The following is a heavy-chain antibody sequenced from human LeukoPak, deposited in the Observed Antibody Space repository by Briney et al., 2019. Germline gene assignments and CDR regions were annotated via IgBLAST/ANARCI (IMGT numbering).Heavy chain of an antibody. CDR2: IRSKAYGGTT. V-gene: IGHV3-49*03. D-gene: IGHD3-22*01. J-gene: IGHJ4*02. CDR3: TRVVHYYDSSGYQKYYFDY. Sequence: PGGSLRLSCTASGFTFGDYAMSWFRQAPGKGLEWVGFIRSKAYGGTTEYAASVKGRFTISRDDSKSIAYLQMNSLETEDTAVYYCTRVVHYYDSSGYQKYYFDYWGQGTLVTVSS. CDR1: GFTFGDYA.